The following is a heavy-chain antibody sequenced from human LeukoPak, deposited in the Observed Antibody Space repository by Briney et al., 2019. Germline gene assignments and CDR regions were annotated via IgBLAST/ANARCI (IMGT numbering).Heavy chain of an antibody. CDR1: GYTFTGYY. CDR3: ARGDSKTTRGLWWRPPTSNFDY. CDR2: INPNSGGR. D-gene: IGHD2-21*02. J-gene: IGHJ4*02. V-gene: IGHV1-2*02. Sequence: ASVKVSCKASGYTFTGYYIHWVRQAPGQGLEWMGWINPNSGGRNYAQKFQGRVTMTRDTSISTAYMELSRLRSDDTAVYYCARGDSKTTRGLWWRPPTSNFDYWGQGTLVTVSS.